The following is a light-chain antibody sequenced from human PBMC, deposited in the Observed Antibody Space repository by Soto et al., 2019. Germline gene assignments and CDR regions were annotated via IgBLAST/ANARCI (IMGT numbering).Light chain of an antibody. CDR2: DGY. CDR3: QEYGAYFRYT. V-gene: IGKV1-5*01. Sequence: DIQMTQSPSTLSASVGDRVTITCRASHTINNKLAWYQKKPGKAPKLLIYDGYTVESGVPARFSGSGSGTEFALAIGSLQPGDFANYECQEYGAYFRYTFGQGAKLDIK. CDR1: HTINNK. J-gene: IGKJ2*01.